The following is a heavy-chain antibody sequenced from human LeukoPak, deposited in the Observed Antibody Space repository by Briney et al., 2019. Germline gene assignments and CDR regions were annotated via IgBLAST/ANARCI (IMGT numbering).Heavy chain of an antibody. J-gene: IGHJ4*02. Sequence: GGSLRLSCAASGFTFSSYAMSWVRQAPGKGLEWVSAISGSGGSTYYADSVKGRFTISRDNSKNTLYLQMNSLGAEDTAVYYCAKDRDYYGSGSYKGYFDYWGQGTLVTVSS. CDR1: GFTFSSYA. V-gene: IGHV3-23*01. CDR2: ISGSGGST. D-gene: IGHD3-10*01. CDR3: AKDRDYYGSGSYKGYFDY.